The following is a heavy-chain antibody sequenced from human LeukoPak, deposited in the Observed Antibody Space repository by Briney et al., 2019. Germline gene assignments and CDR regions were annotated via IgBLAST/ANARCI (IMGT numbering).Heavy chain of an antibody. J-gene: IGHJ4*02. D-gene: IGHD3-16*01. CDR2: IRYDGSNK. CDR1: GFTFSSYG. Sequence: GGSLRLSCAASGFTFSSYGMHWVRQAPGKGLEWVAFIRYDGSNKYYADSVKGLFTISRDNSKNTLYLQMNSLRAEDTAVYYCAKDGGSHYYFDYWGQGTPVTVSS. V-gene: IGHV3-30*02. CDR3: AKDGGSHYYFDY.